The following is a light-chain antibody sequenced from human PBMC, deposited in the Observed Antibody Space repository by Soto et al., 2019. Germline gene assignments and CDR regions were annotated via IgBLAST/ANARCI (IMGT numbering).Light chain of an antibody. J-gene: IGKJ5*01. CDR2: SAS. CDR3: QQYGSSPLIS. V-gene: IGKV3-20*01. CDR1: RTVDGNY. Sequence: PEERATRSFWSSRTVDGNYLAWYHQKPGQAPRLLIHSASTRATGIPDRFSGSGSGRDFTLTISGLEPEDFAVYYCQQYGSSPLISFGQGTRLEIK.